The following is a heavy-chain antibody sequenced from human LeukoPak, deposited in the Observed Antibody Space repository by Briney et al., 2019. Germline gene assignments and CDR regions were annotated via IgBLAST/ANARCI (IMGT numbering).Heavy chain of an antibody. V-gene: IGHV3-23*01. Sequence: GGSLRLSCAASGFTFSSYAMSWVRQAPGKGLEWVSAISGSGGSTYYADSVKGRFTISRDNSKNTLYLQMNSLRAEDTAVYYCAKDLLIYYRGGSCYPCDFWGQGPLVSLCS. CDR1: GFTFSSYA. CDR3: AKDLLIYYRGGSCYPCDF. CDR2: ISGSGGST. J-gene: IGHJ4*02. D-gene: IGHD2-15*01.